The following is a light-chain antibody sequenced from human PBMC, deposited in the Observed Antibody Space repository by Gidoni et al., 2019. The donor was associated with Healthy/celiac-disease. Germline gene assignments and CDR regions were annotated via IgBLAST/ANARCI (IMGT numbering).Light chain of an antibody. CDR1: QGIRND. J-gene: IGKJ3*01. Sequence: AIHMTPPPSSLSASVGDRVTITCRASQGIRNDLGWYQQKPGKAPKLLIYAASSLQSGVPSRFSGSGSGTDFTLTISSLQPEDFATYYCLQDYNNPLTFGPGTKVDIK. V-gene: IGKV1-6*01. CDR2: AAS. CDR3: LQDYNNPLT.